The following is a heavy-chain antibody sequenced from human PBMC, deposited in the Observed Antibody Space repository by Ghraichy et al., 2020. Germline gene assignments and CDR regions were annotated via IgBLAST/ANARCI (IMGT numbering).Heavy chain of an antibody. Sequence: GGSLRLSCAASGFTFSSYSMNWVRQAPGKGLEWVSYISSSSSTIYYADSVKGRFTISRDNAKNSLYLQMNSLRDEDTAVYYCARDDEDGSLMGWYFDLWGRGTLVTVSS. D-gene: IGHD5-24*01. CDR2: ISSSSSTI. J-gene: IGHJ2*01. CDR1: GFTFSSYS. V-gene: IGHV3-48*02. CDR3: ARDDEDGSLMGWYFDL.